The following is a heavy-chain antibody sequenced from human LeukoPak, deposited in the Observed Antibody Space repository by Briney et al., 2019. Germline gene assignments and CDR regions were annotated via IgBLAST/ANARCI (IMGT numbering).Heavy chain of an antibody. Sequence: ASVKVSCKASGYTFTSYDINWVRQATGQGLEWMGWMNPNSGNTGYAQKFQGRVTMTRNTSISTAYMELSSLRSEDTAVYYCARGRYDFWSGYSSLANYYYYGMDVWGQGTTVTASS. CDR1: GYTFTSYD. CDR3: ARGRYDFWSGYSSLANYYYYGMDV. V-gene: IGHV1-8*01. J-gene: IGHJ6*02. CDR2: MNPNSGNT. D-gene: IGHD3-3*01.